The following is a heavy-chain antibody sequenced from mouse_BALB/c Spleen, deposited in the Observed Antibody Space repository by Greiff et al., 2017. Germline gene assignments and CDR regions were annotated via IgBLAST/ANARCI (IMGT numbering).Heavy chain of an antibody. CDR1: GFTFSSFG. Sequence: EVKLQESGGGLVQPGGSRKLSCAASGFTFSSFGMHWVRQAPEKGLEWVAYISSGSSTIYYADTVKGRFTISRDNPKNTLFLQMTSLRSEDTAMYYCARVVENAMDYWGQGTSVTVSS. CDR2: ISSGSSTI. CDR3: ARVVENAMDY. D-gene: IGHD1-1*02. J-gene: IGHJ4*01. V-gene: IGHV5-17*02.